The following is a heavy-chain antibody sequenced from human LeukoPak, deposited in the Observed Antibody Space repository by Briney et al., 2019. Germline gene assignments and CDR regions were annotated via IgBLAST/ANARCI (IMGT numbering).Heavy chain of an antibody. CDR1: GFTFSSYW. J-gene: IGHJ4*02. V-gene: IGHV3-7*01. Sequence: GRSLRLSCAASGFTFSSYWMSWVRQAPGKGLEWVANIKQDGSEKYYVDSVKGRSTISRDNSKNTLYLQMNSLRAEDTAVYYCAKDVSAAAGPDYWGQGTLVTVSS. D-gene: IGHD6-13*01. CDR3: AKDVSAAAGPDY. CDR2: IKQDGSEK.